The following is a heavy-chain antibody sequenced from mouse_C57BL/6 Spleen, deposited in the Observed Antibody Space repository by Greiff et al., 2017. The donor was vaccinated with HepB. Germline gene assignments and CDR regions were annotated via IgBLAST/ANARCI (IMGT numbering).Heavy chain of an antibody. Sequence: DVHLVESGGGLVKPGGSLKLSCAASGFTFSSYAMSWVRQTPEKRLEWVATISDGGSYTYYPDNVKGRFTISRDNAKNNLYLQMSHLKSEDTAMYYCARGNYNGGYFDVWGTGTTVTVSS. CDR3: ARGNYNGGYFDV. CDR1: GFTFSSYA. V-gene: IGHV5-4*01. D-gene: IGHD2-12*01. CDR2: ISDGGSYT. J-gene: IGHJ1*03.